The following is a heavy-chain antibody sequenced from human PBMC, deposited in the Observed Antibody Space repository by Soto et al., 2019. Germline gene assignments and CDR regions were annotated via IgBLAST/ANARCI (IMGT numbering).Heavy chain of an antibody. CDR2: ISSNGGST. CDR1: GFTLSSYA. J-gene: IGHJ2*01. D-gene: IGHD3-22*01. V-gene: IGHV3-64*02. CDR3: ARAQSYYDSSGPTGWYFDL. Sequence: GFLRLCGAAAGFTLSSYAMDWVRHAPGKGLEYVSAISSNGGSTYYADYVKGRFTISRDNSKNTLYLQMGSLRAEDMAVYYCARAQSYYDSSGPTGWYFDLWGRGTLVT.